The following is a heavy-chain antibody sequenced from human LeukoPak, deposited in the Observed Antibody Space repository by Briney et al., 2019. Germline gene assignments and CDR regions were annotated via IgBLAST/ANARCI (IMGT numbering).Heavy chain of an antibody. J-gene: IGHJ6*03. Sequence: ASVKVSCKASGYTFTSYDINWVRQATGQGLGWMGWMNPNSGNTGYARKFQGRVSMTRNTSISTAYMELSSLRSEDTAVYYCARFGRTVAGASVYYYYMDVWGKGTTVTVSS. D-gene: IGHD6-19*01. CDR3: ARFGRTVAGASVYYYYMDV. V-gene: IGHV1-8*01. CDR2: MNPNSGNT. CDR1: GYTFTSYD.